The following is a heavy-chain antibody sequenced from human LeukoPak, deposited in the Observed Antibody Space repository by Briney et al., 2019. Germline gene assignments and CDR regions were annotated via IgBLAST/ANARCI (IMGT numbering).Heavy chain of an antibody. CDR1: GFTFSSYW. V-gene: IGHV3-48*04. CDR2: ISSSGSTI. Sequence: GGSLRLSCAASGFTFSSYWMNWVRQAPGKGLEWVSYISSSGSTIYYADSVKGRFTISRDNAKNSLYLQMNSLRAEDTAVYYCARFRLYSSSWYVANYYYYYGMDVWGQGTTVTVSS. J-gene: IGHJ6*02. CDR3: ARFRLYSSSWYVANYYYYYGMDV. D-gene: IGHD6-13*01.